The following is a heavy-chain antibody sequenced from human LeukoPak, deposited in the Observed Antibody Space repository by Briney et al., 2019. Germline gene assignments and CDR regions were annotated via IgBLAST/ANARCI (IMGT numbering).Heavy chain of an antibody. CDR3: ARQAYGSGWF. CDR1: GFTFNNYE. V-gene: IGHV3-48*03. J-gene: IGHJ4*02. Sequence: GGSLRLSCSASGFTFNNYEMSWVRQAPGKGLGWVSYISSSGSISYYSDSVKGRFTISRDNAKNSVSLQMNTLRAEDTGVYYCARQAYGSGWFWGQGTLVSVSS. CDR2: ISSSGSIS. D-gene: IGHD6-19*01.